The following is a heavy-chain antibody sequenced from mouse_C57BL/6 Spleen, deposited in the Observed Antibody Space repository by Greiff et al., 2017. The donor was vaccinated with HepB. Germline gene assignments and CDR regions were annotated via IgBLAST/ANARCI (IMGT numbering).Heavy chain of an antibody. J-gene: IGHJ3*01. Sequence: QVHVKQSGAELVKPGASVKISCKASGYAFSSYWMNWVKQRPGKGLEWIGQIYPGDGDTNYNGKFKGKATLTADKSSSTAYMQLSSLTSEDSAVYFCARLVYYGSSFAYWGQGTLVTVSA. CDR2: IYPGDGDT. CDR1: GYAFSSYW. CDR3: ARLVYYGSSFAY. D-gene: IGHD1-1*01. V-gene: IGHV1-80*01.